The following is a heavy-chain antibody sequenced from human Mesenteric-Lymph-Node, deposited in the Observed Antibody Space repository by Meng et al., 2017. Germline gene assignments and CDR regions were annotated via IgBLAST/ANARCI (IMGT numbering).Heavy chain of an antibody. Sequence: ASVKVSCKASGYTFTSYGISWVRQAPGQGLEWMGWISAYNGNTNYAQKLQGRVTMTTDTTTSTAYMELRSLRSDDTAVYYCARVKFRVYYFDYWGQGTLVTVSS. CDR3: ARVKFRVYYFDY. CDR2: ISAYNGNT. V-gene: IGHV1-18*01. CDR1: GYTFTSYG. J-gene: IGHJ4*02. D-gene: IGHD3-10*01.